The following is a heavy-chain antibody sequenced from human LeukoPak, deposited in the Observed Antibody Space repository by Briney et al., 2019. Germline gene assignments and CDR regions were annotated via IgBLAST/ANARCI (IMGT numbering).Heavy chain of an antibody. CDR3: AREEGGAFDI. Sequence: PGGSLSLSCAASGFPFSSNYMSWVRQAPGKGLEWVSVIYSGGSTYYADSVKGRFTISRDNSKNTLYLQMNSLRAEDTAVYYCAREEGGAFDIWGQGTMATVSS. J-gene: IGHJ3*02. CDR2: IYSGGST. D-gene: IGHD2-15*01. CDR1: GFPFSSNY. V-gene: IGHV3-53*01.